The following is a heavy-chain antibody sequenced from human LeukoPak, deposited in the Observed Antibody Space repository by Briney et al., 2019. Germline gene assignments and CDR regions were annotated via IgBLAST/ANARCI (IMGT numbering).Heavy chain of an antibody. D-gene: IGHD5-12*01. CDR3: AIYGYDPFHH. Sequence: GASVKVSCKASGGTFSSYAISWVRQAPGQGLEWMGRIIPILGIANYAQKFQGRVTITADKSTSTAYMELSRLRSEDTAVYYCAIYGYDPFHHWGQGTLVTVSS. CDR1: GGTFSSYA. V-gene: IGHV1-69*04. CDR2: IIPILGIA. J-gene: IGHJ4*02.